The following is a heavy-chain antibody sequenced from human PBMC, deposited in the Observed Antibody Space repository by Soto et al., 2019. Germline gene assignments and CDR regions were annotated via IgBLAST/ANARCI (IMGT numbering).Heavy chain of an antibody. CDR1: GGSISSYY. CDR3: ARHPRGNWVDH. J-gene: IGHJ5*02. CDR2: IHPFGDT. Sequence: ASETLSLTCTVSGGSISSYYCSWVRQPPGKGMEWIGDIHPFGDTNYNPSLQSRVTISVDTSKNQFSLRLSSLTAADTAVYYCARHPRGNWVDHWGQGILVNVSS. V-gene: IGHV4-59*08.